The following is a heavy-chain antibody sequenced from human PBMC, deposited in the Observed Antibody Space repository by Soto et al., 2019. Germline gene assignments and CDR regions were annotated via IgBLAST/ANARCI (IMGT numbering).Heavy chain of an antibody. J-gene: IGHJ6*02. Sequence: PGESLKISCKGSGYSFTSYWIGWVRQMPRKGLEWMGIIYPGDSDTRYSPSFQGQVTISADKSISTAYLQWSSLKASDTAMYYCAKGARSFSYYYGMDVWGQGTTVTVSS. V-gene: IGHV5-51*01. CDR3: AKGARSFSYYYGMDV. CDR2: IYPGDSDT. CDR1: GYSFTSYW.